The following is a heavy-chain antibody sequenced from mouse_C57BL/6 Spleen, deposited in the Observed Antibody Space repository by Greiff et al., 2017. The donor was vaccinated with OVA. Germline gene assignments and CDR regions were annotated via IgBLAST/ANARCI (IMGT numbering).Heavy chain of an antibody. CDR3: AKYGSSSWFAY. D-gene: IGHD1-1*01. V-gene: IGHV1-42*01. CDR2: INPSTGGT. Sequence: VHVKQSGPELVKPGASVKISCKASGYSFTGYYMNWVKQSPEKSLEWIGEINPSTGGTTYNQKFKAKATLTVDKSSSTAYMQLNSLTSEDSAVYYCAKYGSSSWFAYWGQGTLVTVSA. J-gene: IGHJ3*01. CDR1: GYSFTGYY.